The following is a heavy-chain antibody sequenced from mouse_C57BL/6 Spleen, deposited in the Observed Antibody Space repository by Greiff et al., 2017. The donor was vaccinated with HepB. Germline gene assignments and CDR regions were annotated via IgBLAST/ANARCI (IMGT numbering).Heavy chain of an antibody. CDR1: GFTFSDYG. V-gene: IGHV5-17*01. CDR2: ISSGSSTI. D-gene: IGHD1-1*01. Sequence: EVKLMESGGGLVKPGGSLKLSCAASGFTFSDYGMHWVRQAPEKGLEWVAYISSGSSTIYYADTVKGRFTISRDNAKNTLFLQMTSLRSEDTAMYYCARNYYGSSYCWYFDVWGTGTTVTVSS. J-gene: IGHJ1*03. CDR3: ARNYYGSSYCWYFDV.